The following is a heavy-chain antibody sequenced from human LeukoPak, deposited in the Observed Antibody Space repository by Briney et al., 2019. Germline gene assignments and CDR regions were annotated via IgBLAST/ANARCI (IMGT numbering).Heavy chain of an antibody. CDR2: INPGGDNT. CDR3: ARIRDGYNDAYDI. V-gene: IGHV1-46*01. D-gene: IGHD5-24*01. Sequence: ASVKVSCKASGYTFTNYYIHWVRQAPGQGLEWMGLINPGGDNTDYAQNFQGRVTMTRDTSTGTVYMGLSSLRSEDTAVYYCARIRDGYNDAYDIWGQGTMVTVSS. CDR1: GYTFTNYY. J-gene: IGHJ3*02.